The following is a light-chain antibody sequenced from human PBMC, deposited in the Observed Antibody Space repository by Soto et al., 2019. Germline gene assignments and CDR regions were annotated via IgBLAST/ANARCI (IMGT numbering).Light chain of an antibody. J-gene: IGLJ1*01. CDR2: EVS. CDR3: SSYTISSTRYV. CDR1: SSDVGGYNY. Sequence: QSALTQPASVSGSPGQSITISCTGTSSDVGGYNYVSWYQQHPGKAPKLMIYEVSNRPSGVSNRFSGSKSDNTASLTISGLQAEDEADYYCSSYTISSTRYVFGTGTKVTVL. V-gene: IGLV2-14*01.